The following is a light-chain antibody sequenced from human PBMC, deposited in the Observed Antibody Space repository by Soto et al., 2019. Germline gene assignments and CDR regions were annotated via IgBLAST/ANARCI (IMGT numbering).Light chain of an antibody. CDR1: LTISSY. Sequence: DIQMTQSPSSLSAFVGDRVTITCRASLTISSYLNWYQQKSGKAPKLLISAASSLESGVPPRFSGSGSGRDFTLTMTSLQPEDVATYYCQESQSIEWGFGKGTKVDI. V-gene: IGKV1-39*01. CDR3: QESQSIEWG. J-gene: IGKJ1*01. CDR2: AAS.